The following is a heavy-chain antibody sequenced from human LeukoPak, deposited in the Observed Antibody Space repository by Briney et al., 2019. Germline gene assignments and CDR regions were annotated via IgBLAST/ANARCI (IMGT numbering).Heavy chain of an antibody. V-gene: IGHV5-51*01. CDR2: IYPGDSDT. D-gene: IGHD2-15*01. Sequence: GESLKISCKGSGYSFATYWIGWVRQMPGKGLEWMGIIYPGDSDTRYSPSFQGQVTISADKSISTAYLQWSSLKASDTAMYYCARARFCSGGSCYAEYWGQGTLVTVSS. CDR3: ARARFCSGGSCYAEY. CDR1: GYSFATYW. J-gene: IGHJ4*02.